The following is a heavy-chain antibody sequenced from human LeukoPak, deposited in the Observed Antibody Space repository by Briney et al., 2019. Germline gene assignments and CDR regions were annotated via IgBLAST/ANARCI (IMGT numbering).Heavy chain of an antibody. Sequence: PSETLSLTCTVSGGSISSSNYYWGWIRQPPGTGLEWLGSIYYSGTTYYNPSLKSRVTISVDTSKNQFSLKLSSVTAADTAVYYCAKRYCSSTTCYDDRGAFDYWGQGTLVTVSS. CDR3: AKRYCSSTTCYDDRGAFDY. CDR1: GGSISSSNYY. J-gene: IGHJ4*02. V-gene: IGHV4-39*07. D-gene: IGHD2-2*01. CDR2: IYYSGTT.